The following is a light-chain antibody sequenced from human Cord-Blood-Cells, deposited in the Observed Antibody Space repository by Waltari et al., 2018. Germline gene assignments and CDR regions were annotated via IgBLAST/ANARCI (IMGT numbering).Light chain of an antibody. CDR2: GSS. J-gene: IGKJ2*01. V-gene: IGKV3-15*01. CDR1: QSVSSN. CDR3: QQYNNWPYT. Sequence: EIVMTQAPATLSVSPGERATLSCRASQSVSSNLSWYQQKTGQAPRLLIHGSSTRATGSPARFSGSGSGTEFTLTISSLRSEDFAVYCCQQYNNWPYTFGQGTKLESK.